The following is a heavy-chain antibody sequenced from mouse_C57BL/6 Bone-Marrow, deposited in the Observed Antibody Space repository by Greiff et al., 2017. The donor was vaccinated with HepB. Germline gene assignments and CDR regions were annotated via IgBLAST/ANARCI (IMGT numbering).Heavy chain of an antibody. J-gene: IGHJ4*01. V-gene: IGHV1-61*01. CDR2: IYPSDSDT. CDR3: AREGTMVTTGAMDY. D-gene: IGHD2-2*01. Sequence: QVQLQQPGAELVRPGSSVKLSCKASGYTFTSYWMDWVKQRPGQGLEWIGNIYPSDSDTHYNQKFKDKATLTVDKSSSTAYMQLSSLTSEDSAVYYCAREGTMVTTGAMDYWGQGTSVTVSS. CDR1: GYTFTSYW.